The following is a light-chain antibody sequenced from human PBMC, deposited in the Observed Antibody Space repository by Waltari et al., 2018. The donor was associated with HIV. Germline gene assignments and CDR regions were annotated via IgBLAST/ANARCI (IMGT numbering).Light chain of an antibody. CDR1: SSNLGAGYD. CDR3: QSYDSSLSGSRV. CDR2: KNN. V-gene: IGLV1-40*01. Sequence: HSVLTQPPSVSGALGQRVTISCTGSSSNLGAGYDVHWYQQLPVTAPKLLIYKNNNRPSGVPDRFSGSKSGTSASLAITGLQAEDEADYHCQSYDSSLSGSRVFGGGTKLTVL. J-gene: IGLJ3*02.